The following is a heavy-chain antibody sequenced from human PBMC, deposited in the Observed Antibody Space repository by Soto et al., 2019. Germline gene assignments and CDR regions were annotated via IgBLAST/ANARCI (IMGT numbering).Heavy chain of an antibody. J-gene: IGHJ4*02. CDR3: AKDRTVAARNFDH. CDR1: GFTFSNYA. D-gene: IGHD2-21*02. Sequence: GGSLRLSCAASGFTFSNYAMGWVRQAPGKGLEWVSSISTSVDATYCADSVKGRFTISRDDSKNMVYLQMNSLRAEDTAVYYCAKDRTVAARNFDHWGQGTLVTVSS. V-gene: IGHV3-23*01. CDR2: ISTSVDAT.